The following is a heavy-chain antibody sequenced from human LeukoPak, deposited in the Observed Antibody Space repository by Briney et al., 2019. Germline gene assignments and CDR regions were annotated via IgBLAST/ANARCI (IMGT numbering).Heavy chain of an antibody. Sequence: GGSLRLSCAASGFTFSSYWMSWVRQAPEKGLEWVANIKQDGSEKYYVDSVKGRFTISRDNAKNSLYLQMNSLRAEDTAVYYCARDPDPVYLLWFGESLLFDYWGQGTLVTVSS. J-gene: IGHJ4*02. V-gene: IGHV3-7*01. CDR3: ARDPDPVYLLWFGESLLFDY. CDR1: GFTFSSYW. D-gene: IGHD3-10*01. CDR2: IKQDGSEK.